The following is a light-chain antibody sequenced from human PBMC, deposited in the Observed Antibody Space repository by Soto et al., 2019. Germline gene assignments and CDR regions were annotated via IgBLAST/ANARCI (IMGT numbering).Light chain of an antibody. J-gene: IGLJ7*01. CDR2: RNN. CDR3: AAWDDSLSGAV. CDR1: SSNIGSNY. V-gene: IGLV1-47*01. Sequence: QSMLTQPPSASGTPGQRVTISCSGSSSNIGSNYVYWYQQLPGTAPKLLIYRNNQRPSGVPDRFSGSNSGTSASLAISGLRSEDEADYYCAAWDDSLSGAVFGGGTQLTVL.